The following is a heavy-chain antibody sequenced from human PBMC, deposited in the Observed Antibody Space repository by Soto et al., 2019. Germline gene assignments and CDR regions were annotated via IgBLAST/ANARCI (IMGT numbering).Heavy chain of an antibody. J-gene: IGHJ6*02. V-gene: IGHV4-34*01. CDR3: ARVSGIYYYGMDV. CDR2: INHSGST. CDR1: GGSFSGYY. D-gene: IGHD3-10*01. Sequence: SETLSLTCAVYGGSFSGYYWSWIRQPPGKGLEWIGEINHSGSTNYNPSLKSRVTISVDTSKNQFSLKLSSVTAADMAVYYCARVSGIYYYGMDVWGQGTTVT.